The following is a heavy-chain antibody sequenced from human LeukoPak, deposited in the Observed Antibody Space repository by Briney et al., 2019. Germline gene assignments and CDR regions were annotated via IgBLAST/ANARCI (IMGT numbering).Heavy chain of an antibody. CDR2: IYYSGST. D-gene: IGHD2-15*01. CDR1: GGSISSYY. CDR3: ARDLSAAGGYGMDV. J-gene: IGHJ6*02. Sequence: SETLSLTCTVSGGSISSYYWSWIRQPPGRGLEWIGYIYYSGSTNYNPSLKSRVTISVDTSKNQFSLKLNSVTAADTAVYYCARDLSAAGGYGMDVWGQGTTVTVSS. V-gene: IGHV4-59*01.